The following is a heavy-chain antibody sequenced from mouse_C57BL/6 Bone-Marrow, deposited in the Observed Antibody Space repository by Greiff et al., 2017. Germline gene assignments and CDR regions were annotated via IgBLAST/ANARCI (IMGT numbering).Heavy chain of an antibody. Sequence: VKLMESGPGLVAPSQSLSITCTVSGFSLTSYGVDWVRQPPGKGLEWLGVIWGGGSTNYNSALMSRLSISKDNSKSQDFLKMNRLQTDDTAMYYCAKQGDGSLYAMDYWGQGTSVTVSS. CDR2: IWGGGST. D-gene: IGHD2-3*01. J-gene: IGHJ4*01. CDR3: AKQGDGSLYAMDY. CDR1: GFSLTSYG. V-gene: IGHV2-9*01.